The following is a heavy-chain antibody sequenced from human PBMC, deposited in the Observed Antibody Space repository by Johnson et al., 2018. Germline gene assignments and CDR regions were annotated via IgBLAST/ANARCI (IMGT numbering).Heavy chain of an antibody. CDR1: GGSISSYY. Sequence: QVQLQESGPGLVKPSETLSLTCTVSGGSISSYYWSWIRQPPGKGLEWIGYIYYSGNTNYNPSLKSRVTISVDTSKNQFSLKLSSVTAADTAVYYCATLRGRLDYYYYYMDVWGKGTTVTVYS. CDR2: IYYSGNT. D-gene: IGHD6-19*01. CDR3: ATLRGRLDYYYYYMDV. J-gene: IGHJ6*03. V-gene: IGHV4-59*01.